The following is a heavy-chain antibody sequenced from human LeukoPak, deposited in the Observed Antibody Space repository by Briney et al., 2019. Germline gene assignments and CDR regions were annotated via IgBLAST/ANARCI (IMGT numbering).Heavy chain of an antibody. J-gene: IGHJ4*02. CDR2: IKQDGSEK. V-gene: IGHV3-7*01. D-gene: IGHD2-21*01. CDR1: GFTFSSYW. CDR3: GSSLFRDYFDY. Sequence: TGGSLRLSCAASGFTFSSYWMSWVRQAPGKGLEWVANIKQDGSEKYYVDSVKGRFTISRDNAKNSLYLQMNSLRAEDTAVYYCGSSLFRDYFDYWGQGTLVTVSS.